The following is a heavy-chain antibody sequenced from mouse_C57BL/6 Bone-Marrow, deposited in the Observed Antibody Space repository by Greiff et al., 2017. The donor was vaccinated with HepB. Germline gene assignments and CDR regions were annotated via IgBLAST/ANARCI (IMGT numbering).Heavy chain of an antibody. J-gene: IGHJ3*01. CDR2: IDPSDSYT. Sequence: QVQLQQPGAELVMPGASVKLSCKASGYTFTSYWMHWVKQRPGQGLEWIGEIDPSDSYTNYNQKFKGKSTLTVDKSSSTAYMQLSSLTSEDAAVYYCARDYYGPPFAYWGQGTLVTVSA. CDR3: ARDYYGPPFAY. V-gene: IGHV1-69*01. CDR1: GYTFTSYW. D-gene: IGHD1-1*01.